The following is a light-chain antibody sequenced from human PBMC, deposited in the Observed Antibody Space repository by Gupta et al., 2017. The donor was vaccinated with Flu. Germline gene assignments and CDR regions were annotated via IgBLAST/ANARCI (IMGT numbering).Light chain of an antibody. J-gene: IGKJ1*01. V-gene: IGKV4-1*01. CDR1: QIVLYTGKNKKY. CDR2: CAS. Sequence: NGKSTQIVLYTGKNKKYLSWYQQKQAHPPKRLIYCASTRESAVADRFISSGSWTNVSLPTISLLADDVAVYYCQQQHSTPVTFGRGTKVEIK. CDR3: QQQHSTPVT.